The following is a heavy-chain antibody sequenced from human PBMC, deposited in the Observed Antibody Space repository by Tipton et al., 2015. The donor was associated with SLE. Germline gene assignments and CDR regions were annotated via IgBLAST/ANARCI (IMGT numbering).Heavy chain of an antibody. Sequence: TLSLTCTVSGGSISNHYWSWIRQPPGKGLEWIGYIYHSGSTNYNPSLKSRVTISVDMSKNQFSLRLTSVTAAYTAVYYCARTLGAIAHTVYDAFDIWGQGKMVIVSS. V-gene: IGHV4-59*11. CDR1: GGSISNHY. J-gene: IGHJ3*02. CDR3: ARTLGAIAHTVYDAFDI. CDR2: IYHSGST. D-gene: IGHD1-26*01.